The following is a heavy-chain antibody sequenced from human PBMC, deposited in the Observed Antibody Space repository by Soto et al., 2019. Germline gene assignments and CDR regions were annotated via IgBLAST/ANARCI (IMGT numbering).Heavy chain of an antibody. J-gene: IGHJ6*02. CDR3: ARDRLMYNWNDFSYYYYGMDV. CDR1: GFTFSSYA. D-gene: IGHD1-1*01. Sequence: QVQLVESGGGVVQPGRSLRLSCAASGFTFSSYAMHWVRQAPGKGLEWVAVISYDGSNKYYADSVKGRFTISRDNSKNTLYLQMNSLRAEDTAVYYCARDRLMYNWNDFSYYYYGMDVWGQGTTVTVSS. CDR2: ISYDGSNK. V-gene: IGHV3-30-3*01.